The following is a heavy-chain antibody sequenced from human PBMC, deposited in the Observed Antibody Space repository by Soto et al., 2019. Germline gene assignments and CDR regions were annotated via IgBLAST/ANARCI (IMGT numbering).Heavy chain of an antibody. CDR1: GGSVSSSFF. J-gene: IGHJ4*02. Sequence: QVLLQESGPGLVQPSGTLSLSCAVSGGSVSSSFFWGWVRQPPGKGLEWIGDIFHSGSVNYNPSLKSRVTTSIEKSKNQFSLELNSVTTADTAVYYCARSFGWYAIDYWGQGTLVIVSS. CDR2: IFHSGSV. D-gene: IGHD6-19*01. CDR3: ARSFGWYAIDY. V-gene: IGHV4-4*02.